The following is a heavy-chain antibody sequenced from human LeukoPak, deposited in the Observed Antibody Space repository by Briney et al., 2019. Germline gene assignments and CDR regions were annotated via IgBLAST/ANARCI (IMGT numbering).Heavy chain of an antibody. CDR1: GYSFTSYW. CDR3: ARTYYYDSSGYYLDAFDI. D-gene: IGHD3-22*01. J-gene: IGHJ3*02. V-gene: IGHV5-51*01. CDR2: IYPGESDT. Sequence: GESLKISCKGSGYSFTSYWIGWVRQMPGKGLEWMGIIYPGESDTRYSPSFQSQDTISADKSISTAYLQWSSLKASDNAMYYCARTYYYDSSGYYLDAFDIWGQGTMVTVSS.